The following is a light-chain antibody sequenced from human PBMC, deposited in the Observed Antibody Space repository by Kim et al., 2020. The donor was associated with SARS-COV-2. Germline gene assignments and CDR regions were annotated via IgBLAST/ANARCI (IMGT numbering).Light chain of an antibody. Sequence: SPGERATLSCRASQSVSGSKLVWYQQKPGQAPRLLIYGASSRATGIPDRFSGSGSGTDFTLTISRLEPEDVAVYYCQQYGSSPRTFGQGTKLEI. J-gene: IGKJ2*01. CDR3: QQYGSSPRT. CDR2: GAS. CDR1: QSVSGSK. V-gene: IGKV3-20*01.